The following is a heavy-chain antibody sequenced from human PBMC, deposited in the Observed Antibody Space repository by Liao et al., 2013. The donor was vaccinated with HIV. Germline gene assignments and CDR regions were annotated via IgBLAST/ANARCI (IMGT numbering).Heavy chain of an antibody. J-gene: IGHJ3*02. CDR3: ARGMGPFDI. V-gene: IGHV4-59*01. CDR2: MYNSGST. CDR1: GDSISSYY. Sequence: QVQLQESGPGLVKPSETLSLTCTISGDSISSYYWSWIRQPPGKGLEWIGYMYNSGSTNYNPSLKSRVTISVDTAKNHLSLRLSSVTAADTAVYFCARGMGPFDIWGQGTMVTVSS.